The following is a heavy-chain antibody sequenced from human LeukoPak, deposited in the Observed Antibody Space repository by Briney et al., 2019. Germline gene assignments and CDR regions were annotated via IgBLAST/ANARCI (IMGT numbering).Heavy chain of an antibody. D-gene: IGHD3-10*01. Sequence: SETLSLTCTVSGGSISSYYWSWIRQPPGKGPEWIGYICYSGSTNYNPSLKSRVTISVDTSKNQFSLKLSSVTAADTAVYYCASIPSGSLYFDYWGQGTLVTVSS. CDR3: ASIPSGSLYFDY. CDR1: GGSISSYY. J-gene: IGHJ4*02. CDR2: ICYSGST. V-gene: IGHV4-59*01.